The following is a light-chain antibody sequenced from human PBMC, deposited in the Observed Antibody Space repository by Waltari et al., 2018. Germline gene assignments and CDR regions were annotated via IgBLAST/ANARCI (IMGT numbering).Light chain of an antibody. J-gene: IGKJ1*01. CDR1: QIVSRT. CDR2: GAS. V-gene: IGKV3-20*01. CDR3: QHYVRLPAT. Sequence: EIVLTQSQGPLSLSPGERATLSSRTSQIVSRTLAWYQQKPGQAPKLLIDGASIRATGIPDRFSGSGSGTDFSLTISRLEPEDFAVYFCQHYVRLPATFGQGTKVEIK.